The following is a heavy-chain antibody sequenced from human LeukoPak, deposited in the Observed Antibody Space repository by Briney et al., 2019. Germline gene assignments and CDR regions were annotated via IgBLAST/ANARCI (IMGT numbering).Heavy chain of an antibody. D-gene: IGHD2-2*01. V-gene: IGHV3-21*01. CDR3: ARVDRRYCSSTSCSRDY. J-gene: IGHJ4*02. CDR2: ISSSSSYI. Sequence: PGGSLRLSCAASGFTFSSYSMNWVRQAPGKGLEWVSSISSSSSYIYYADSEKGRFTISRDNAKNSLYLQMNSLRAEDTAVYYCARVDRRYCSSTSCSRDYWGQGTLVTVSS. CDR1: GFTFSSYS.